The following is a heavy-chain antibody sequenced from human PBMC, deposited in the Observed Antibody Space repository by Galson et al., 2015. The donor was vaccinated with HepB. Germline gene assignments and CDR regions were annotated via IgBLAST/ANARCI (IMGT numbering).Heavy chain of an antibody. D-gene: IGHD6-6*01. CDR1: GYTFTDYG. J-gene: IGHJ1*01. CDR3: ATDRSSSEY. V-gene: IGHV1-18*01. CDR2: IRPDNTNT. Sequence: QSGAEVKKPGTSVKVSCKASGYTFTDYGISWVRQAPGQGLEWMGWIRPDNTNTNYAQNFQDRVTMTKDTSTTTAYMELRSLRSDDTAVYYCATDRSSSEYWGQGTLVTVSS.